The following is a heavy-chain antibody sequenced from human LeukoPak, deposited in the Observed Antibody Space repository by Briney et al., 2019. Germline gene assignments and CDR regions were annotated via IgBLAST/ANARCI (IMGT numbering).Heavy chain of an antibody. Sequence: SETLSLTCTVSGGSISSYYWSWIRQPAGKGLEWIGRIYTSGSTNYNPSLKSRVTMSVDTSNNQFPLKLTSVTAADTAVYYCARQPPQYYGMDVWGQGTTVTVSS. J-gene: IGHJ6*02. D-gene: IGHD1-14*01. CDR2: IYTSGST. CDR1: GGSISSYY. V-gene: IGHV4-4*07. CDR3: ARQPPQYYGMDV.